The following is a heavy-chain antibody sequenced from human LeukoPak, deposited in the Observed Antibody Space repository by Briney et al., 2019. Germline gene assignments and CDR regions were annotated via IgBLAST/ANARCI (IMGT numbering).Heavy chain of an antibody. D-gene: IGHD3-10*01. J-gene: IGHJ4*02. V-gene: IGHV3-7*02. Sequence: GGSLRLSCAASGFTFRRYWMSWARQASGKGLEWVANIRQDGSEKYYVDSVKGRFTISRDNAKNSLYLQMNSLRAEDTAVYYCVGLGENYWGQGTLVTVSS. CDR1: GFTFRRYW. CDR3: VGLGENY. CDR2: IRQDGSEK.